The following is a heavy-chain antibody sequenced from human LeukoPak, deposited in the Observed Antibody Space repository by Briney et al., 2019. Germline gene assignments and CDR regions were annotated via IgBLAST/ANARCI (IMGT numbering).Heavy chain of an antibody. CDR1: GFTFSSYA. V-gene: IGHV3-30*04. J-gene: IGHJ6*03. CDR2: ISYDGSNK. Sequence: GGSLRLSCAASGFTFSSYAMHWVRQAPGKGLEWVAVISYDGSNKYYADSVKGRFTISRDNSKNTLYLQMNSLRAEDTAVYYCARESYCSGGSCYSGNHKYYYYMDVWGKGTTVTVSS. CDR3: ARESYCSGGSCYSGNHKYYYYMDV. D-gene: IGHD2-15*01.